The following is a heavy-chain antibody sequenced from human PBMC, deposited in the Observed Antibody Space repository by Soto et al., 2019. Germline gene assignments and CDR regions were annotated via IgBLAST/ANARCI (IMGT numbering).Heavy chain of an antibody. CDR1: GGSVSGASYY. D-gene: IGHD3-10*01. CDR3: ARGLDFYGSGSPDLNGY. Sequence: SETLSLTCTVSGGSVSGASYYWSWIRQPPGKGLEWIGNINHSGATNYNPSLKTRATISVDTSKKQFSLKLRSVTSADTAVYYCARGLDFYGSGSPDLNGYWDQGTLVTVSS. V-gene: IGHV4-61*01. CDR2: INHSGAT. J-gene: IGHJ4*02.